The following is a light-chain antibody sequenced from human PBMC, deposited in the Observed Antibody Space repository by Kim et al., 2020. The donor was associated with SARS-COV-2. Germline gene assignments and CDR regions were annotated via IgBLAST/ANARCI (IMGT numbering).Light chain of an antibody. CDR3: QAWDTGTLV. CDR2: QNP. J-gene: IGLJ2*01. Sequence: ASPGQTARLTCSAVKLGHKDPSSDPQRPGPSPVLVIYQNPKRPSGVPERFSGSNAGSTTTLSISGAQAMDEADYYCQAWDTGTLVFGGGTQLTVL. V-gene: IGLV3-1*01. CDR1: KLGHKD.